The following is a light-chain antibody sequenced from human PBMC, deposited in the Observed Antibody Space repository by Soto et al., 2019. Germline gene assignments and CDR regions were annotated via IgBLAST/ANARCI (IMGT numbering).Light chain of an antibody. V-gene: IGLV1-44*01. CDR3: AAWDDSLNGYV. CDR2: SSN. J-gene: IGLJ1*01. Sequence: QFVLTQPPSASGTPGQRVTISCSGSISNIGSNTVNWYQHLPGTAPKLLIYSSNQRPSGVPDRFSGSKSGTSASLAISGLQSADEADYYCAAWDDSLNGYVLGSGTKLTVL. CDR1: ISNIGSNT.